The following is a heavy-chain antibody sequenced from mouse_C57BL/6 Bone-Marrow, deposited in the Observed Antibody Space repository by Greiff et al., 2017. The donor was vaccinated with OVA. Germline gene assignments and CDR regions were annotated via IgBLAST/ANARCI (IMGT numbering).Heavy chain of an antibody. CDR1: GYTFTDYY. V-gene: IGHV1-76*01. J-gene: IGHJ2*01. D-gene: IGHD1-1*01. CDR2: IYPGSGNT. CDR3: ARDYGSSLYFDY. Sequence: QVQLQQSGAELVRPGASVKLSCKASGYTFTDYYINWVKQRPGQGLEWIARIYPGSGNTYYNEKFKGKATLTAEKSSSTAYMQLSSLTSEDSAVYFCARDYGSSLYFDYWGQGTTLTVSS.